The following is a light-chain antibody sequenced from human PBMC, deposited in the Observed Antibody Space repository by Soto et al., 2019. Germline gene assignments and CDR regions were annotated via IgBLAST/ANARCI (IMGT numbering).Light chain of an antibody. CDR3: QQIYSAPLT. V-gene: IGKV1-39*01. CDR2: AAS. Sequence: EIPITPSPTSPFSFLGNRITNPCRASQRITTYLNWYRQKPGKAPKLLIYAASSLQSGVPSRFSGSGSETEFTLSISSLQPEDFATYFCQQIYSAPLTFGGGTKVDIK. J-gene: IGKJ4*01. CDR1: QRITTY.